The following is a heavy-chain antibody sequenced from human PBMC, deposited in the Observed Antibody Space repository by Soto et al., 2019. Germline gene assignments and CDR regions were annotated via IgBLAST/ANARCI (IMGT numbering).Heavy chain of an antibody. CDR1: GFTFSSYE. J-gene: IGHJ4*02. Sequence: PGGSLRLSCAASGFTFSSYEMNWVRQAPGKGLEWVSYISSSGSTIYYADSVKGRFTISRDNAKNSLYLQMNSLRAEDTAVYYCSRDEIVVVAYFDYWGQGTLVTVSS. D-gene: IGHD3-22*01. CDR3: SRDEIVVVAYFDY. V-gene: IGHV3-48*03. CDR2: ISSSGSTI.